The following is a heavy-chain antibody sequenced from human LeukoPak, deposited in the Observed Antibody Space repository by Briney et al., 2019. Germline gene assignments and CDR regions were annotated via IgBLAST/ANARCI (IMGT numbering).Heavy chain of an antibody. D-gene: IGHD6-19*01. Sequence: GGSLRLSCAASRFTVSSNYMSWVRQAPEKGLEWVAVIYSGGSTYYADSVKGRFTISRDNSKNTLYLQMNSLRAEDTAVYYCATSGIAVAGTDDAFDIWGQGTMVTVSS. V-gene: IGHV3-66*01. J-gene: IGHJ3*02. CDR2: IYSGGST. CDR1: RFTVSSNY. CDR3: ATSGIAVAGTDDAFDI.